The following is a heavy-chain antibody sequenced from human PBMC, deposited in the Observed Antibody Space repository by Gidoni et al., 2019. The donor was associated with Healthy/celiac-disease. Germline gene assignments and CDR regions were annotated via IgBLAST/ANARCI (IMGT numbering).Heavy chain of an antibody. CDR3: TTAPGIAVAGLDY. CDR1: GFTCSNAW. CDR2: IKSKTDGGTT. V-gene: IGHV3-15*07. Sequence: EVQLVESGGGVEKPGGSRRLSCAASGFTCSNAWMNWVRQAPGKGLEWVGRIKSKTDGGTTDYAAPVKGRFTISRDDSKNTLYLQMNSLKTEDTAVYYCTTAPGIAVAGLDYWGQGTLVTVSS. D-gene: IGHD6-19*01. J-gene: IGHJ4*02.